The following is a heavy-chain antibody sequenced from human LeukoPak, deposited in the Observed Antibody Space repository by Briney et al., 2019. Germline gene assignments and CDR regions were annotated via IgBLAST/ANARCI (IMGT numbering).Heavy chain of an antibody. CDR1: GGSFSGYY. V-gene: IGHV4-34*09. CDR2: INHSGST. CDR3: ARGFTIQLQDNYYYYYGMDV. J-gene: IGHJ6*02. Sequence: SETLSLTCAVYGGSFSGYYWSWIRQPPGKGLEWIGEINHSGSTYYNPSLKSRVTISVDTSKNQFSLKLSSVTAADTAVYYCARGFTIQLQDNYYYYYGMDVWGQGTTVTVSS. D-gene: IGHD5-18*01.